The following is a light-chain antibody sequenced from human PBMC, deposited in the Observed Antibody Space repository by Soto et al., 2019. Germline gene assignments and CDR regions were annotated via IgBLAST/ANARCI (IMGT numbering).Light chain of an antibody. J-gene: IGKJ1*01. Sequence: ETVMTQSPATLSVSPGERATLSCRASQSVSRNLAWYQKKPGRAPRLLIYGASSRATGIPDRFSGSGSGTEFTLTISSLQSEDFAVYYCHQFATTRSFGQGTKVDIK. CDR1: QSVSRN. V-gene: IGKV3-15*01. CDR2: GAS. CDR3: HQFATTRS.